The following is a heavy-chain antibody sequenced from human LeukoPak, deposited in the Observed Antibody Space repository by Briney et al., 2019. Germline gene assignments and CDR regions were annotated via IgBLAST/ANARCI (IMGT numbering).Heavy chain of an antibody. D-gene: IGHD4-17*01. CDR2: IWYDGNNK. CDR1: GFRFSKYG. CDR3: ARATYGDPPDY. V-gene: IGHV3-33*01. Sequence: PGRSLRLSCAASGFRFSKYGMHWVRQAPGKGLEWVAVIWYDGNNKNYADSVKGRFTISRDNSRNTLYLQMNSLRAKDTAVYYCARATYGDPPDYWGQGTLVTVSS. J-gene: IGHJ4*02.